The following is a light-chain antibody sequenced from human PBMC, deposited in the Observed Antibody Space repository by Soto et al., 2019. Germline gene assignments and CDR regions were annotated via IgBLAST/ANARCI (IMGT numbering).Light chain of an antibody. Sequence: EIVLTQSPGTLSLSPGELASLSCRASQSVNNNFLAWYQQKPGQAPRLLIYRASSRATGIPDRFSGSGSGTDFTLTISRLEPEDCAVYYCQQYGSSPPYTFGQGTKLEIK. J-gene: IGKJ2*01. CDR3: QQYGSSPPYT. CDR1: QSVNNNF. CDR2: RAS. V-gene: IGKV3-20*01.